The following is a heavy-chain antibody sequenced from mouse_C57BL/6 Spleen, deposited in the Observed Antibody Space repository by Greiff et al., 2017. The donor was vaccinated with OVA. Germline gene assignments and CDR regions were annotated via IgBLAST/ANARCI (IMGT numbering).Heavy chain of an antibody. CDR1: GFTFSSYA. D-gene: IGHD1-1*01. J-gene: IGHJ3*01. Sequence: EVQLQQSGEGLVKPGGSLKLSCAASGFTFSSYAMSWVRQTPEKRLEWVAYISSGGDYIYYADTVKGRFTISRDNARNTLYLQMSSLKSEDTAMYYCTRTVYYGSSYSFAYWGQGTLVTVAA. V-gene: IGHV5-9-1*02. CDR3: TRTVYYGSSYSFAY. CDR2: ISSGGDYI.